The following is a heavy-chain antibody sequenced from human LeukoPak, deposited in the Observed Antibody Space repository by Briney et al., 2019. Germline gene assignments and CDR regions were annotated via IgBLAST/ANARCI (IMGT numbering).Heavy chain of an antibody. CDR3: TMRFDP. V-gene: IGHV3-15*01. CDR1: GGSFSGYY. J-gene: IGHJ5*02. Sequence: ETLSLTCAVYGGSFSGYYWSWVRQAPGKGLEWVGRIKSKTDGGTTDYAAPVKGRFTIPRDDSKNTLYLQINSLKTEDTAVYYCTMRFDPWGQGTLVTVSS. CDR2: IKSKTDGGTT.